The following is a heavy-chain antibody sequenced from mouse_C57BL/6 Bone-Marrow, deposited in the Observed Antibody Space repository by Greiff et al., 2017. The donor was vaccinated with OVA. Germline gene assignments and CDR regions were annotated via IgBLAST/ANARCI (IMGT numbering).Heavy chain of an antibody. V-gene: IGHV1-53*01. Sequence: VQLQQPGPELVKPGASVKLSCKASGYTFTSYWMHWVKQRPGQGLEWIGNINPSNGGTNYNEKFKSKATLTVDKSSSTAYMQLSSLTSEDSAVYYCASFIYYGNHWYFDVWGTGTTVTVSS. CDR1: GYTFTSYW. CDR2: INPSNGGT. J-gene: IGHJ1*03. CDR3: ASFIYYGNHWYFDV. D-gene: IGHD2-1*01.